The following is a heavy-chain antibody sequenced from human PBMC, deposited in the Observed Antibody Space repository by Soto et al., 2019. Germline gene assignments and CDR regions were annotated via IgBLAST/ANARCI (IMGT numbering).Heavy chain of an antibody. CDR1: GGTFSNYA. Sequence: QVQLVQSGAEVKKPGSSVKVSCKASGGTFSNYAISWVRQAPGQGLEWMGKIIPMFGTIHFAQKFDGRVTITADRSTSTGYMELSSLNSEDTAIYYCARDGTQYDSTGHSLWGQGTLVTVS. D-gene: IGHD3-22*01. V-gene: IGHV1-69*06. J-gene: IGHJ4*02. CDR2: IIPMFGTI. CDR3: ARDGTQYDSTGHSL.